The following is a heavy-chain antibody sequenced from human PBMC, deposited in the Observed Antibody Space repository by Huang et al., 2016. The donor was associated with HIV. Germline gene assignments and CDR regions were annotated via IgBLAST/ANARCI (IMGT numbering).Heavy chain of an antibody. CDR2: VYDSVTT. J-gene: IGHJ5*02. D-gene: IGHD6-19*01. Sequence: QVRLQESGPGLVKPSETLSLSCTVSGDSVSSHYWGWIRHPPGKGLEWIGTVYDSVTTKYTPRLKSRITISVDTSKNGFSLNITSVSAADTAMYFCVRDQGRLAVGGIDNWFDPWGQGALVTVSS. CDR3: VRDQGRLAVGGIDNWFDP. V-gene: IGHV4-59*02. CDR1: GDSVSSHY.